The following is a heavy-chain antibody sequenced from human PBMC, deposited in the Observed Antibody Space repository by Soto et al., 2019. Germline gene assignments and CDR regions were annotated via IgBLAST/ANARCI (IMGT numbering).Heavy chain of an antibody. J-gene: IGHJ4*02. D-gene: IGHD2-15*01. CDR3: ARDLTVVVAATGY. CDR2: IKQDGSEK. Sequence: GGSLRLSCAASGFTFSSYWMSWVRQAPRKGLEWVANIKQDGSEKYYVDSVKGRFTISRDNAKNSLYLQMNSLRAEDTAVYYCARDLTVVVAATGYWGQGTLVTVSS. CDR1: GFTFSSYW. V-gene: IGHV3-7*01.